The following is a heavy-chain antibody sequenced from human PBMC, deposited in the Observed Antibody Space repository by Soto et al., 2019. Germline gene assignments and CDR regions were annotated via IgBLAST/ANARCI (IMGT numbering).Heavy chain of an antibody. D-gene: IGHD1-26*01. CDR3: ARDRRSYSDYFDY. CDR1: GESFSGYY. CDR2: INHSGST. V-gene: IGHV4-34*01. Sequence: QVQLQQWGAGLLKPSETPSLTCAVYGESFSGYYWTWIRQPPGKGLEWIGEINHSGSTNYNTSLKSRVTISVDTSKNQFSLKLSSVTAADTAVYYCARDRRSYSDYFDYWGQGTLVTVSS. J-gene: IGHJ4*02.